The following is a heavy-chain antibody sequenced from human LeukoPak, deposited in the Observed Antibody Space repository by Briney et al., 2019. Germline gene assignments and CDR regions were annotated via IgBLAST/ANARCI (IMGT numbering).Heavy chain of an antibody. J-gene: IGHJ4*02. CDR3: VRGSSPIDY. D-gene: IGHD6-6*01. CDR1: GYTFTSYD. V-gene: IGHV1-8*01. Sequence: ASVKVSCKASGYTFTSYDINWVRQATGQGLEWMGWMNPNSGNTGYAQKFQGRVTMTSDTPMSTAYMELSSLTSEDTAVYFCVRGSSPIDYWGQGTLVTVSS. CDR2: MNPNSGNT.